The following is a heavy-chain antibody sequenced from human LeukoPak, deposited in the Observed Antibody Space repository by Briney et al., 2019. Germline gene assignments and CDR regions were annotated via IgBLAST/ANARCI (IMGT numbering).Heavy chain of an antibody. J-gene: IGHJ2*01. Sequence: SETLSLTCAVSGGSFSSNRYWGWIRQPPGKGLEWIGSIYYSGSTYYNPSLKSRVTISVDTSKNQFSLKVSSVTAADTAVYYCASPKVEMPTTPGWYFDLWGRGTLVTVSS. CDR2: IYYSGST. V-gene: IGHV4-39*07. CDR1: GGSFSSNRY. D-gene: IGHD5-24*01. CDR3: ASPKVEMPTTPGWYFDL.